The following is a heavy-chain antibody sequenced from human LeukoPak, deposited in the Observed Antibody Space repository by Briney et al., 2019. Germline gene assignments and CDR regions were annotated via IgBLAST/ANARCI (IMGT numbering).Heavy chain of an antibody. CDR1: GYTFTVYY. Sequence: ASVKVSCKASGYTFTVYYMHWVRQAPGQGLEWMGWINPNSGGTNYAQKFQGRVTMTRDTSISTAYMELSRLRSDDTAVYYCARAGTVAGKRGIYYYYYMDVWGKGTTVTVSS. J-gene: IGHJ6*03. D-gene: IGHD6-19*01. CDR2: INPNSGGT. CDR3: ARAGTVAGKRGIYYYYYMDV. V-gene: IGHV1-2*02.